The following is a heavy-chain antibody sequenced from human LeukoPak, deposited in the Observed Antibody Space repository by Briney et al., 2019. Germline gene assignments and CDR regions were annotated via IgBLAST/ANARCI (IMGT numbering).Heavy chain of an antibody. Sequence: QPGDSLRLSCAASGFIFSSYAMHWVRQAPGKGLEWISFIQTDGNTKSYTESVKGRFTISRENSKNTLYLQMNSLRPEDTAIYFCAKSLYCSSTTCYRYYFENWGQGTLVTVSS. CDR3: AKSLYCSSTTCYRYYFEN. CDR1: GFIFSSYA. CDR2: IQTDGNTK. J-gene: IGHJ4*01. D-gene: IGHD2-2*01. V-gene: IGHV3-30*02.